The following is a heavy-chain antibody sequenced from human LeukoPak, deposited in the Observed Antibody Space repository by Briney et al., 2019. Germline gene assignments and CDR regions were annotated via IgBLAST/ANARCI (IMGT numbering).Heavy chain of an antibody. V-gene: IGHV4-39*01. D-gene: IGHD3-3*01. CDR3: QSRYLKWLLEY. J-gene: IGHJ4*02. CDR1: GGSINSNNYY. Sequence: SETLSLTCTVSGGSINSNNYYWGWIRQPPGKGLEWIGSIYSSGSAYYNPSLKSRVTISVDTSKNQFSLRLSSVTAADTAVYYCQSRYLKWLLEYWGQGTLVTVSS. CDR2: IYSSGSA.